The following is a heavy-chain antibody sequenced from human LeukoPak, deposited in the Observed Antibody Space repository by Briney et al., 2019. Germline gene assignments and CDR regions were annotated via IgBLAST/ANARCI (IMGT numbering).Heavy chain of an antibody. CDR2: ISGSGGST. V-gene: IGHV3-23*01. J-gene: IGHJ4*02. Sequence: GGSLRLSCAASGFTFSSYAMSWVRQAPGKGLEWVSAISGSGGSTYYADSVKGRFTISRDNSKNTLYLQMNGLRAEDTAVYYCARAGYSSSASPRLDYWGQGTLVTVSS. CDR1: GFTFSSYA. D-gene: IGHD6-13*01. CDR3: ARAGYSSSASPRLDY.